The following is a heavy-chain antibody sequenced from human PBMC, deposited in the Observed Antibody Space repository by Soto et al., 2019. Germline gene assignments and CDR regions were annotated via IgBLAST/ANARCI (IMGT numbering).Heavy chain of an antibody. Sequence: GGSLRLSCAASGFTFSSYAMSWVRQAPGQGLGWVSGISGSGGSTYYADSVKGRFTISRDNSKNTLYLQMNSLRAEDTALYYCAKGSRGFGTQGVFDYWGQGTLVTVS. CDR1: GFTFSSYA. D-gene: IGHD3-10*01. CDR3: AKGSRGFGTQGVFDY. J-gene: IGHJ4*02. CDR2: ISGSGGST. V-gene: IGHV3-23*01.